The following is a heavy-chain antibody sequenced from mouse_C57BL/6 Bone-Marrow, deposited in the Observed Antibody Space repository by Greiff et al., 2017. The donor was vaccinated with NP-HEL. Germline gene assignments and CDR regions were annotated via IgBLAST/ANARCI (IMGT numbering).Heavy chain of an antibody. CDR2: ISYDGSN. J-gene: IGHJ4*01. D-gene: IGHD2-2*01. CDR3: ARDGYPLYYAMDY. V-gene: IGHV3-6*01. CDR1: GYSITSGYY. Sequence: EVQLVESGPGLVKPSQSLSLTCSVTGYSITSGYYWNWIRQFPGNKLEWMGYISYDGSNNYNPSLKNRISITSDTSKNQFFLKLNSVTTEDTATYYCARDGYPLYYAMDYWGQGTSVTVSS.